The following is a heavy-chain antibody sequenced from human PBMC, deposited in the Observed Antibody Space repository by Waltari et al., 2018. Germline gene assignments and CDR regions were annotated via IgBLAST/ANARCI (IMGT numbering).Heavy chain of an antibody. CDR2: ISSSSRLI. CDR1: GFTLISYS. CDR3: VRGLDFDS. Sequence: EVQLVESGGGLVKPGGSLRVSCAASGFTLISYSMNWVRQAPGKGLEWVSSISSSSRLIFYVDSVKDRFTISRDNARNSLFLQMNSLRVEDTGIYYCVRGLDFDSWGQGVLVTVSS. V-gene: IGHV3-21*06. J-gene: IGHJ4*02.